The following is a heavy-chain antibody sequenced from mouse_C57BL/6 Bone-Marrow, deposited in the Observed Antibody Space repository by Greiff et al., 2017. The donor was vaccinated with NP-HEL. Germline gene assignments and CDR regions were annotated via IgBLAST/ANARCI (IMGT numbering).Heavy chain of an antibody. CDR3: ANPYYFDY. CDR2: IDPSDSYT. Sequence: VQLQQPGAELVRPGTSVKLSCKASGYTFTSYWMHWVKQRPGQGLEWIGVIDPSDSYTNYNQKFKGKATLTVDTSSSTAYMQLSSLTSEDSAVYYWANPYYFDYWGQGTTLTVSS. V-gene: IGHV1-59*01. J-gene: IGHJ2*01. CDR1: GYTFTSYW.